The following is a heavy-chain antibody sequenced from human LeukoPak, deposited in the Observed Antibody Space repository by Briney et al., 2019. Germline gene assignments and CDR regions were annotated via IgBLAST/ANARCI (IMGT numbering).Heavy chain of an antibody. CDR2: INPSGGST. V-gene: IGHV1-46*01. CDR1: GYTFTSYY. CDR3: ARELGGIIAAAANFDY. Sequence: ASVKVSCKASGYTFTSYYMHWVRQAPGQGLEWMGIINPSGGSTSYAQKFQGRVTMTRDTSTSTVYMELSSLRSEDTAVYYCARELGGIIAAAANFDYWGQGTLVTVS. D-gene: IGHD6-13*01. J-gene: IGHJ4*02.